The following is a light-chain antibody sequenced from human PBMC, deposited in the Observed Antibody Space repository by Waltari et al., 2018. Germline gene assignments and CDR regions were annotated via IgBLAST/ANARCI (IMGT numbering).Light chain of an antibody. CDR3: MQGTYWPGT. Sequence: DVVMSQAPLSLPVTLGQPASISCSPSQGLVYGDGNTYLSWFQQGPGQSPRRLISKVSNRDSGVPDRFSGSGSGTNFTLKISKMEAEDVGVYYCMQGTYWPGTFGQGTKVEIK. CDR1: QGLVYGDGNTY. J-gene: IGKJ1*01. V-gene: IGKV2-30*01. CDR2: KVS.